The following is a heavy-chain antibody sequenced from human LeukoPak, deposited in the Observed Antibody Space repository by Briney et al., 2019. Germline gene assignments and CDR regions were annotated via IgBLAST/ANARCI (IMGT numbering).Heavy chain of an antibody. J-gene: IGHJ4*02. Sequence: SETLSLTCAVYGGSFSGYYWSWIRQPPGKGLEWIGEINHSGSTNYNPSLKSRVTISVDTSKNQFSLKLSSVTAADTAVYYCAELDTAMVHDYWGQGTLVTVSS. CDR2: INHSGST. D-gene: IGHD5-18*01. CDR3: AELDTAMVHDY. V-gene: IGHV4-34*01. CDR1: GGSFSGYY.